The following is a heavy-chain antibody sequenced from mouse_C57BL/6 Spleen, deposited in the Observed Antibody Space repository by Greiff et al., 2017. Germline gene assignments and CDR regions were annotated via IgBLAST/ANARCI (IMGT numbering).Heavy chain of an antibody. J-gene: IGHJ3*01. V-gene: IGHV1-69*01. CDR1: GYTFTSYW. D-gene: IGHD3-2*02. Sequence: QVQLQQPGAELVMPGASVKLSCKASGYTFTSYWMHWVKQRPGQGLEWIGEIDPSDSYTNYNQKFKGKSTLTVDKSSSTAYMQLSSLTSEDSAVYYCAITAQALAYWGQGTLVTVSA. CDR3: AITAQALAY. CDR2: IDPSDSYT.